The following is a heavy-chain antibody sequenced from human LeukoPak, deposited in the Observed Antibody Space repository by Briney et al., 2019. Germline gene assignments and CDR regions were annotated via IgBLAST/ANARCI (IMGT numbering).Heavy chain of an antibody. CDR3: ARYKPKTISQVRRSLAFDY. Sequence: KPSETLSLTCTVSGGSISSSSYYWGWIRQPPGKGLEWIGSIYYSGSTYYNPSLKGRVTISVDTSKNQFSLKLSSVTAADTAVYYCARYKPKTISQVRRSLAFDYWGQGTLVTVSS. CDR1: GGSISSSSYY. D-gene: IGHD3-9*01. J-gene: IGHJ4*02. V-gene: IGHV4-39*07. CDR2: IYYSGST.